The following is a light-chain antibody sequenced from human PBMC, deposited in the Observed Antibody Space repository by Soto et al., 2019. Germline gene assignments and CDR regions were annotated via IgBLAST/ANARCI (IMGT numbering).Light chain of an antibody. V-gene: IGKV1-17*03. CDR3: LQYSSYPWT. J-gene: IGKJ1*01. CDR2: FAS. Sequence: DIQMTQSPSAMSASVGDGVTITCRASQGISNYLAWFQQHPGKVPKRLIYFASSLQSGVLSRFSGSGSGTQFTLTIIGLQPEDFAPYYCLQYSSYPWTFGQGTKV. CDR1: QGISNY.